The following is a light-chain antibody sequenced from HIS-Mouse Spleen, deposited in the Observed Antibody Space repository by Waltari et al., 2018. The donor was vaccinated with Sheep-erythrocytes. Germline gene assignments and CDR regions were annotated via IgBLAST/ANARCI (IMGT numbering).Light chain of an antibody. V-gene: IGLV2-23*01. CDR1: SSYVGSYNL. Sequence: QSALTQPASVSGSPGQSITIPCPGTSSYVGSYNLVSWYQQHPGKAPKLMIYEGSKRPSGVSNRFSGSKSGNTASLTISGLQAEDEADYYCCSYAGSSVWVFGGGTKLTVL. CDR3: CSYAGSSVWV. CDR2: EGS. J-gene: IGLJ3*02.